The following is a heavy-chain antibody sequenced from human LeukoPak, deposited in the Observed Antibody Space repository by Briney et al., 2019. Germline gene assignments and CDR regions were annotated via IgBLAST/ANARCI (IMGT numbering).Heavy chain of an antibody. CDR3: ARVREQQLADPHFDY. Sequence: SETLSLTCTVSGGSISSYYWSWIRQPPGKGLEWIGYIYYSGSTNYNPSLKSRVTISVDTSKNQFSLKLSSLTAADTAVYYCARVREQQLADPHFDYWGQGTLVTVSS. J-gene: IGHJ4*02. V-gene: IGHV4-59*01. D-gene: IGHD6-13*01. CDR2: IYYSGST. CDR1: GGSISSYY.